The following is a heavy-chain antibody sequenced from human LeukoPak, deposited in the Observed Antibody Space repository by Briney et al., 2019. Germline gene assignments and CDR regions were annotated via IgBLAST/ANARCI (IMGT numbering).Heavy chain of an antibody. J-gene: IGHJ2*01. D-gene: IGHD7-27*01. CDR2: TYYRSKWYN. CDR1: GDSVSSNSAA. Sequence: SQTLSLTCAISGDSVSSNSAAWNWIRQSPSRGLEWLGRTYYRSKWYNDYAVSVKSRITINPDTSKNQFSLRPNSVTPEDTAVYYCAREGTGPLSGPKRYFDLWGRGTLVTVSS. CDR3: AREGTGPLSGPKRYFDL. V-gene: IGHV6-1*01.